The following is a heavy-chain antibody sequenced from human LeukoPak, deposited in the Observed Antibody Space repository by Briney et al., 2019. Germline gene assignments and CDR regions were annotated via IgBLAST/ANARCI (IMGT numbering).Heavy chain of an antibody. D-gene: IGHD3-22*01. CDR3: ARHGIVVVMYFDY. Sequence: SETLSLTCIVSGGSISSSSYYWGWIRQPPGKGLEWIGSIYYSGSTYYNPSLKSRVTISVDTSKNQFSLKLSSVTAADTAVYYCARHGIVVVMYFDYWGQGTLVTVSS. CDR1: GGSISSSSYY. J-gene: IGHJ4*02. CDR2: IYYSGST. V-gene: IGHV4-39*01.